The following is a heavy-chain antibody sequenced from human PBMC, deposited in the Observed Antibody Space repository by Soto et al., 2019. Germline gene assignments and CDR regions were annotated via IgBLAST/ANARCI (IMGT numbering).Heavy chain of an antibody. CDR1: GFTFTNYG. CDR3: AKDGRYSSSWGHYYYGKDV. J-gene: IGHJ6*02. CDR2: ISYDGNNK. Sequence: GGSLRLSCVASGFTFTNYGMHWVRQAPGKGLEWVAFISYDGNNKYYADSVKGRFTISRGNSKNTLYLQMNSLKYEDTAVYYCAKDGRYSSSWGHYYYGKDVWGQGTTVTVSS. V-gene: IGHV3-30*18. D-gene: IGHD6-13*01.